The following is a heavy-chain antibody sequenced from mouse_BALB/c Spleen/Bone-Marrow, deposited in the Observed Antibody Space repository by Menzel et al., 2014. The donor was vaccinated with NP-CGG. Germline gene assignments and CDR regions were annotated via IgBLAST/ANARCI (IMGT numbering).Heavy chain of an antibody. J-gene: IGHJ3*01. CDR2: INPSNGRT. V-gene: IGHV1S81*02. D-gene: IGHD2-3*01. CDR1: GHTFTSYW. Sequence: QVQLKESGAELVKPGASVKLSCKASGHTFTSYWIHWVKLRPGQGLEWIGEINPSNGRTNYNEKFKNKATLTVDKSSSTAYIQLSSLTSEDSAVYYCARYDGPAWFAYWGQGTLVTVSA. CDR3: ARYDGPAWFAY.